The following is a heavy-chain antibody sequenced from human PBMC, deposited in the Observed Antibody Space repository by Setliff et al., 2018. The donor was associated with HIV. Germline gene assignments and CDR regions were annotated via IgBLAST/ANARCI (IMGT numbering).Heavy chain of an antibody. CDR2: ISSDGTNK. D-gene: IGHD3-22*01. CDR1: GFTFNSHP. CDR3: ARDGITMTVVDDDTFDI. V-gene: IGHV3-30*04. J-gene: IGHJ3*02. Sequence: GESLRLSCAASGFTFNSHPMHWVRQAPGKGLEWVAVISSDGTNKYYAGSVEGRFTISRDNSRNTLYLQMNSLTTEDTALYYCARDGITMTVVDDDTFDIWGHGTMVTVSS.